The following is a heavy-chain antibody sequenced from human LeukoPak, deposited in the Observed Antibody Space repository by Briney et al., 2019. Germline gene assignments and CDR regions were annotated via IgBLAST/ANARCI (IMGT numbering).Heavy chain of an antibody. CDR3: ATEFYSNGYNF. V-gene: IGHV3-15*01. D-gene: IGHD5-24*01. Sequence: GGSLRLSCPGSGFTFSSAWMTWVRQIPGKGLEWVGHIKSRTDGGTTDYAAPVKGRFTISRDDAKNTVYLQMNSLKTEDSAVYFCATEFYSNGYNFWGQGTLVIVSS. CDR1: GFTFSSAW. J-gene: IGHJ4*02. CDR2: IKSRTDGGTT.